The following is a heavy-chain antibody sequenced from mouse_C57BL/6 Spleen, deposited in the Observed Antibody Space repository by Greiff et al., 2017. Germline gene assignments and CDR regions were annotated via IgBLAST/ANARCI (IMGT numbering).Heavy chain of an antibody. J-gene: IGHJ2*01. D-gene: IGHD2-4*01. V-gene: IGHV2-5*01. CDR1: GFSLTSYG. Sequence: QVQLKESGPGLVQPSQSLSITCTVSGFSLTSYGVHWVRQSPGKGLEWLGVIWRGGSTDYNAAIMSRLSITKDNSKSQVFFKMNSLQADDTAIYDCAKGDYDGFDYWGQGTTLTVSS. CDR3: AKGDYDGFDY. CDR2: IWRGGST.